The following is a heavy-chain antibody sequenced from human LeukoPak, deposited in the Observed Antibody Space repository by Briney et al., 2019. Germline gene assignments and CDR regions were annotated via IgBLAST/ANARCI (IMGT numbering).Heavy chain of an antibody. CDR2: INPNSGDT. Sequence: ASVKVSCKASGYTFTGYYMHWVRQAPGQGLEWMGWINPNSGDTHYAQKFQGRVTMTRDTSISTAYMELSRLRSDDTAVYYCARDQGRGYSYGLCYFDYWGQGTLVTVSS. CDR1: GYTFTGYY. V-gene: IGHV1-2*02. D-gene: IGHD5-18*01. J-gene: IGHJ4*02. CDR3: ARDQGRGYSYGLCYFDY.